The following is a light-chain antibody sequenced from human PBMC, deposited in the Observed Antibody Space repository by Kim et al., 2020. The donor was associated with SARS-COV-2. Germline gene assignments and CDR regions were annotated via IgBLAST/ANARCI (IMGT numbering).Light chain of an antibody. CDR3: QQYGRSPYT. V-gene: IGKV3-20*01. J-gene: IGKJ2*01. CDR2: GAC. CDR1: QSVSSSY. Sequence: EIVLTQSPGILSLSPGERATHSGRARQSVSSSYLGWYQQKPGQTPRLLIYGACSRANGIPDRFSGSGSGTDFTLNISRLEPEDFAVYYCQQYGRSPYTFGQGTKLEIK.